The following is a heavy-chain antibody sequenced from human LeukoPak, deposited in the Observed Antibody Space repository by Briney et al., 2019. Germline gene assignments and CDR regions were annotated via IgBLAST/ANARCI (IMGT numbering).Heavy chain of an antibody. D-gene: IGHD6-13*01. CDR2: INHSGST. V-gene: IGHV4-34*01. J-gene: IGHJ4*02. Sequence: PSETLSLTCAVYGGSFIGYYWSWIRQPPGKGLEWIGEINHSGSTNYNPSLKSRVTISVDTSKNQFSLKLSSVTAADTAVYYCARVKGGIAAFDYWGQGTLVTVSS. CDR1: GGSFIGYY. CDR3: ARVKGGIAAFDY.